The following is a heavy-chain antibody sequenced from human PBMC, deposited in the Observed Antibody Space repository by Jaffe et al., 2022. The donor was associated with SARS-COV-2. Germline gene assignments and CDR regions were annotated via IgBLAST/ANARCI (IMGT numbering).Heavy chain of an antibody. CDR3: ASATHYYGSYYFDY. CDR1: GGSISSGSYY. V-gene: IGHV4-61*02. J-gene: IGHJ4*02. CDR2: IYTSGST. D-gene: IGHD3-10*01. Sequence: QVQLQESGPGLVKPSQTLSLTCTVSGGSISSGSYYWSWIRQPAGKGLEWIGRIYTSGSTNYNPSLKSRVTISVDTSKNQFSLKLSSVTAADTAVYYCASATHYYGSYYFDYWGQGTLVTVSS.